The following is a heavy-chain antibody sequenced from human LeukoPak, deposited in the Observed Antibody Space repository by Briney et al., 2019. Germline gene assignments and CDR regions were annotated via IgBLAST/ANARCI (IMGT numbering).Heavy chain of an antibody. Sequence: GGSLRLSCAASGFTFSTHAMHWVRQAPERGLEYIAAISYNGGSTYYADSVKGRFTISRDNSKNTLYLQMNSLRAEDTAVYYCARDGETVATSYYYYGMDVWGQGTTVTVSS. V-gene: IGHV3-64*02. CDR2: ISYNGGST. J-gene: IGHJ6*02. CDR3: ARDGETVATSYYYYGMDV. D-gene: IGHD5-12*01. CDR1: GFTFSTHA.